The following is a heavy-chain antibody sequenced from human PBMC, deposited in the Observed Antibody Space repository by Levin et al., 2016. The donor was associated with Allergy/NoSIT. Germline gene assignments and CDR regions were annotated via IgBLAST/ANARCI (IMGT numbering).Heavy chain of an antibody. J-gene: IGHJ4*02. V-gene: IGHV1-3*01. D-gene: IGHD1-26*01. CDR3: AREYSGSHFDY. CDR2: INAGYGNT. Sequence: ASVKVSCKASGYTFTNYAMHWVRQAPGQGLEWMGWINAGYGNTEYSQTFQGRVTITRDTSASTAYMELSSLGSDDTAVYYCAREYSGSHFDYWGQGTLVTVSS. CDR1: GYTFTNYA.